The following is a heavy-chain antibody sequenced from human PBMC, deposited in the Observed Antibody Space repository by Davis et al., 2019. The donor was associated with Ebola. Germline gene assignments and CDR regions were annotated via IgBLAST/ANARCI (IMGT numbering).Heavy chain of an antibody. CDR2: INSDGSST. Sequence: PGGSLRLSCAASGFTFSSYWMHWVRQVAGKGLVWVSRINSDGSSTSYADSVKGRFTISRDNAKNTLYLQMNSLRAEDTAVYYCARISHYDSSGLHYFDYWGQGTLVTVSS. CDR3: ARISHYDSSGLHYFDY. V-gene: IGHV3-74*01. CDR1: GFTFSSYW. J-gene: IGHJ4*02. D-gene: IGHD3-22*01.